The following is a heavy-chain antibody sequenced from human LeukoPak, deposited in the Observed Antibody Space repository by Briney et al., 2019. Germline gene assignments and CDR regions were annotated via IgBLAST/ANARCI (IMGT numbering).Heavy chain of an antibody. D-gene: IGHD3-10*01. CDR3: ARSPSITMVRGATMGYFDY. CDR2: IYYSGST. V-gene: IGHV4-59*08. J-gene: IGHJ4*02. Sequence: SETLSLTCTVSGGSISSYYWSWIRQPPGKGLEWIGYIYYSGSTNYNPSLKSRVTISVDTSKNQFSLKLSSVTAADTAVYYCARSPSITMVRGATMGYFDYWGQGTLVTVSS. CDR1: GGSISSYY.